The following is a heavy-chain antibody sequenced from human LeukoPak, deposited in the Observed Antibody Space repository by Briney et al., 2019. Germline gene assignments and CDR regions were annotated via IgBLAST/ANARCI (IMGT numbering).Heavy chain of an antibody. V-gene: IGHV3-21*01. CDR2: MSSSSKYI. J-gene: IGHJ3*02. CDR1: GFTFSSYS. CDR3: ARGSISIAVAADAFDI. D-gene: IGHD6-19*01. Sequence: GGSLRLSCAASGFTFSSYSMNWVRQAPGKGLEWVSSMSSSSKYIYYADSVKGRFIISRENAKNSLFLQMNSLRAEDTAVYYCARGSISIAVAADAFDIWGQGTMVTVSS.